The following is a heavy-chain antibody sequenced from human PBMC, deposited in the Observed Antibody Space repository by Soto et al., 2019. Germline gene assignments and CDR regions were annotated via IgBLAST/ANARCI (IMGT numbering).Heavy chain of an antibody. J-gene: IGHJ4*02. D-gene: IGHD3-10*01. V-gene: IGHV4-59*01. CDR1: GGSISSYY. CDR3: ARGLTYGSGSPPYY. CDR2: IYYSGST. Sequence: SETLSLTCTVSGGSISSYYWSWIRQPPGKGLEWIGYIYYSGSTNYNPSLKSRVTISVGTSKNQFSLKLSSVTAADTAVYYCARGLTYGSGSPPYYWGQGTLVTVSS.